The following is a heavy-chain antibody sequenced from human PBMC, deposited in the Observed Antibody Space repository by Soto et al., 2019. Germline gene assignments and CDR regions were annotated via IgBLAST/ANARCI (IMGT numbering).Heavy chain of an antibody. CDR3: AREPVNCSGGSCYPIFYYYYAMDV. J-gene: IGHJ6*02. V-gene: IGHV4-39*02. D-gene: IGHD2-15*01. CDR2: IYYSGST. CDR1: GGSISSSSYY. Sequence: PSETLSLTCTVSGGSISSSSYYWGWIRQPPGKGLEWIGSIYYSGSTYYNPSLKSRVTISVDTSKNQFSLKLSSVTAADTAVYYCAREPVNCSGGSCYPIFYYYYAMDVWGQGTTVTVSS.